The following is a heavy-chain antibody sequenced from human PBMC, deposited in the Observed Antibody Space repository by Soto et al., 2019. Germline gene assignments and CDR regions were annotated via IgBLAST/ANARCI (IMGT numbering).Heavy chain of an antibody. Sequence: ASVKVSCKASGYTFTSYGISWVRQAPGQGLEWMGWINAYNGNTNYAQKLQGRVTMTTDTSTSTAYMELRSLRSDDTAVYYCARGPPLYDSSGYYSDYWGQGTLVTVSS. V-gene: IGHV1-18*01. J-gene: IGHJ4*02. D-gene: IGHD3-22*01. CDR2: INAYNGNT. CDR1: GYTFTSYG. CDR3: ARGPPLYDSSGYYSDY.